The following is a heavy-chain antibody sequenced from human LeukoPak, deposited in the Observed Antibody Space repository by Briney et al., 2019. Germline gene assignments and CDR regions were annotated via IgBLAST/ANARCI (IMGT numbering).Heavy chain of an antibody. Sequence: PGGSLRLSCAASGFTFSNAWMSWVRQAPGKGLEWVGRIKSKTDGGTTDYAAPAKGRFTISRDDSKNTLYLQMNSLKTEDTAVYYCTTGAVAGRFDYWGQGTLVTVSS. V-gene: IGHV3-15*01. J-gene: IGHJ4*02. CDR3: TTGAVAGRFDY. D-gene: IGHD6-19*01. CDR2: IKSKTDGGTT. CDR1: GFTFSNAW.